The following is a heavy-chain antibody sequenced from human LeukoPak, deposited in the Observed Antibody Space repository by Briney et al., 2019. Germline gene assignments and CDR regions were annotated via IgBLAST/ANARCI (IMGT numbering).Heavy chain of an antibody. J-gene: IGHJ3*02. Sequence: GGSLRLSCAASGFTFSSYSMHWVRQAPGKGLEWVSCISTSSSYIYYADSVKGRFTISRDNAKNSLYLQMNSLRAEDTAVYYCARRRWYYDSSGYPVPGAFDIWGQGTMVTVSS. CDR1: GFTFSSYS. CDR3: ARRRWYYDSSGYPVPGAFDI. CDR2: ISTSSSYI. D-gene: IGHD3-22*01. V-gene: IGHV3-21*01.